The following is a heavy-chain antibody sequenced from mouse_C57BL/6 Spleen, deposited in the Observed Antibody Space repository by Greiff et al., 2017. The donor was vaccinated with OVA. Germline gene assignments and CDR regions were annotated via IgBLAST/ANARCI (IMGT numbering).Heavy chain of an antibody. V-gene: IGHV14-2*01. J-gene: IGHJ4*01. CDR2: IDPEDGET. CDR3: ASPLITTVVAPHYYAMDY. CDR1: GFNIKDYY. D-gene: IGHD1-1*01. Sequence: VQLQQSGAELVKPGASVKLSCTASGFNIKDYYMHWVKQRTEQGLEWIGRIDPEDGETKYAPKFQGKATITADTSSNTAYLQLSSLTSEDTAVYYCASPLITTVVAPHYYAMDYWGQGTSVTVSS.